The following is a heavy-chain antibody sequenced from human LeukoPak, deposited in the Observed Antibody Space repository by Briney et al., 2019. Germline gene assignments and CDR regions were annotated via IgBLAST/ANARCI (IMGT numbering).Heavy chain of an antibody. J-gene: IGHJ5*02. V-gene: IGHV4-31*03. CDR1: GGSISSGGYY. Sequence: SETLSLTRTVSGGSISSGGYYWSWIRQYPGKGQEWIGYIDHSGNTYYNPSLKSRVTISVDTSKNQFSLNLSSVTAADTAVYYCARDRGTSWFDPWGQGILVTVSS. CDR3: ARDRGTSWFDP. CDR2: IDHSGNT. D-gene: IGHD1-7*01.